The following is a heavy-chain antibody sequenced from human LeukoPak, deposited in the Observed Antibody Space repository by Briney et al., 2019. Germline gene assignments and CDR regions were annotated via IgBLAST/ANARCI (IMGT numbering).Heavy chain of an antibody. CDR1: GGSISFYY. V-gene: IGHV4-4*07. CDR2: IYTRGST. J-gene: IGHJ5*02. Sequence: PSETLSLTCTVSGGSISFYYWSWIRQPAGKGLEWIGRIYTRGSTNYNPSLKSRVTISLDKSKNQFSLKLSSVTAADTAVYYCARGTYYDSTAYYWFDPWGQGTLVTVSS. CDR3: ARGTYYDSTAYYWFDP. D-gene: IGHD3-22*01.